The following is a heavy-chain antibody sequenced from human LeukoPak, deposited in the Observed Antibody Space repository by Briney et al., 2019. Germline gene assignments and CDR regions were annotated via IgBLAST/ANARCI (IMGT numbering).Heavy chain of an antibody. D-gene: IGHD5-18*01. CDR2: IKSKAYGGTT. Sequence: GRSLRDSRTASGFTFVDHAMSWVRPPPGKGLEWLGFIKSKAYGGTTEYATSEKGRFKFSRDDSKSIAYLQMNSLTTEDTAVYYCSRVPAQQWLYSGTDFWGQGTTVSVSS. J-gene: IGHJ6*02. CDR1: GFTFVDHA. CDR3: SRVPAQQWLYSGTDF. V-gene: IGHV3-49*04.